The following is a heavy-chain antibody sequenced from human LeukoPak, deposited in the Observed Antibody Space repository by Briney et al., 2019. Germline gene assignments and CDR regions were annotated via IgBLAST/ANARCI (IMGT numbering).Heavy chain of an antibody. CDR2: AYNSGST. CDR1: GDSVSSDSYY. D-gene: IGHD4-17*01. V-gene: IGHV4-61*01. J-gene: IGHJ4*02. Sequence: PSETLSLTCSVSGDSVSSDSYYWSWIRQPPGKGLEWIGYAYNSGSTNYNPSLKSRITISVETSKNQFSLKLNSVTAADTAVYYCARALHDYAHGNFDYWGQGTLVTVSS. CDR3: ARALHDYAHGNFDY.